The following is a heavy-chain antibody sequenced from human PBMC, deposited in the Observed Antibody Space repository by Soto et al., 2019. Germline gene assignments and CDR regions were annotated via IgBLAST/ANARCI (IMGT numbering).Heavy chain of an antibody. CDR2: IGAAGDT. V-gene: IGHV3-13*01. J-gene: IGHJ4*02. CDR1: GFTFSSYD. D-gene: IGHD6-13*01. CDR3: ASGGWGSSWYEGGSRIDY. Sequence: EVQLVESGGGLVQPGGSLRLSCAASGFTFSSYDMHWVRQVTGKGLEWVSAIGAAGDTYYPDSVKGRFTISRENAKNSLYLQMNRLRAEDTAVYYGASGGWGSSWYEGGSRIDYWGQGTLVTVSS.